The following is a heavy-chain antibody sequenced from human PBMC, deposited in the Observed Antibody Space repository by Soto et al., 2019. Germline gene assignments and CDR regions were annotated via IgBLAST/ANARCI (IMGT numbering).Heavy chain of an antibody. V-gene: IGHV1-69*01. CDR2: IIPMFSIR. Sequence: QVQLVQSGAEVKNPRSSVKVSCQASGDTFSNYAISWVRQAPGQGLEWMGGIIPMFSIRNYAEKSLGRVTISSDESARTAYMELSSLRPDDTAIYFCARWEYQYGIGGNPKQSYFDFWGQGTLVTVSS. CDR1: GDTFSNYA. D-gene: IGHD3-10*01. J-gene: IGHJ4*02. CDR3: ARWEYQYGIGGNPKQSYFDF.